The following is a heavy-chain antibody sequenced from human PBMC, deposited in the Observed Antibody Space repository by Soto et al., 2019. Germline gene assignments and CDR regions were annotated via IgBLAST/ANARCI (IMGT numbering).Heavy chain of an antibody. D-gene: IGHD3-9*01. Sequence: GGSLRLSCAASGFTVSSNYMSWVRQAPGKGLEWVSVIYSGGSTYYADSVKGRFTISRHNSKKTLYLQMNSLRAEDTAVDYCARDQRRYFDWLPDYYYYYMDVWGKGTTVTVSS. CDR2: IYSGGST. CDR1: GFTVSSNY. J-gene: IGHJ6*03. V-gene: IGHV3-53*04. CDR3: ARDQRRYFDWLPDYYYYYMDV.